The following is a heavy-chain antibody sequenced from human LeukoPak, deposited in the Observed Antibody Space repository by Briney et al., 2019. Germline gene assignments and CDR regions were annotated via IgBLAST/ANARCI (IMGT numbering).Heavy chain of an antibody. CDR3: AKYVAAQGPPFALGV. CDR1: EFTFSTYA. CDR2: STANGDRT. Sequence: GGSLRLSCAASEFTFSTYAMQWVRQAPGKGLEWVSGSTANGDRTWYAESVKGRFTISRDNSKNTLYLQMNSLRAEDTAVYYCAKYVAAQGPPFALGVWGQGTTVTVSS. V-gene: IGHV3-23*01. J-gene: IGHJ6*02. D-gene: IGHD2-15*01.